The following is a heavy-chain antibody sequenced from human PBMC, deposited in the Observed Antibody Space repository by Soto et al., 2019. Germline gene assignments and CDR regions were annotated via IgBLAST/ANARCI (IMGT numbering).Heavy chain of an antibody. D-gene: IGHD2-15*01. V-gene: IGHV3-15*01. Sequence: GGSLRLSCAASGFTFSNAWMSWVRQAPGKGLEWVGRIKSKTDGGTTDYAAPVKGRFTISRDDSKNTLYLQMNSLKTEDTAVYYCTTDRWQHELNDYWGQGTLVTVSS. CDR2: IKSKTDGGTT. CDR3: TTDRWQHELNDY. J-gene: IGHJ4*02. CDR1: GFTFSNAW.